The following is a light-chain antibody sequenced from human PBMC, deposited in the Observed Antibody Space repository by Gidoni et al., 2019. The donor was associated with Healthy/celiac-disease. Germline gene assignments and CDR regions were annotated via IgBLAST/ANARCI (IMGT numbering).Light chain of an antibody. J-gene: IGKJ1*01. Sequence: ELVFTHSPDTLSLSPGERATLSCRASQSVSSSYLAWYQQKPGQAPRLLIYGASSRATGIPDRFSGSGSGTDFTLTISRLEPEDFAVYYCQQYGSSPWTFGQGTKVEIK. CDR3: QQYGSSPWT. V-gene: IGKV3-20*01. CDR1: QSVSSSY. CDR2: GAS.